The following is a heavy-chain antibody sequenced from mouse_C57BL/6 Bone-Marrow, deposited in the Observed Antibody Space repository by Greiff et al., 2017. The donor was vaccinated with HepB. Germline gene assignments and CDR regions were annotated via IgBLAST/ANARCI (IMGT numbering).Heavy chain of an antibody. CDR2: IDPENGDT. D-gene: IGHD2-10*01. V-gene: IGHV14-4*01. Sequence: VQLQQSGAELVRPGASVKLSCTASGFNIKDYYMHWVKQRPEQGLEWIGWIDPENGDTAYASKFQGKATITADTSSNTAYLQLSSLTSEDTAVYYCTTCLLAYWGQGTLVTVSA. J-gene: IGHJ3*01. CDR3: TTCLLAY. CDR1: GFNIKDYY.